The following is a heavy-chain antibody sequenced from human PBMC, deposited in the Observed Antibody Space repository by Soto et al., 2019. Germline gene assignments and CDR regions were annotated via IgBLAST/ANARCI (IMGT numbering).Heavy chain of an antibody. V-gene: IGHV3-21*01. CDR1: GFTFSSYS. CDR2: ISSSSSYI. Sequence: GGSLSLSCAASGFTFSSYSMNWVRQGPGKGLEWVSSISSSSSYIYYADSVKGRFTISRDNAKNSLYLQMNSLRAEDTAVYYCARLGCSSTSCERYYYGMDVWGQGTTVTVSS. CDR3: ARLGCSSTSCERYYYGMDV. J-gene: IGHJ6*02. D-gene: IGHD2-2*01.